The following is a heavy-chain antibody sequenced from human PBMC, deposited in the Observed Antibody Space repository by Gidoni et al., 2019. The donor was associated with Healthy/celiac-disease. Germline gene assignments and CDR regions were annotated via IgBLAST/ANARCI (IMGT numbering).Heavy chain of an antibody. CDR2: IKQDGSEK. D-gene: IGHD6-13*01. J-gene: IGHJ6*03. Sequence: EVQLVESGGGLVQPGGSLRLSCAASGFTFSSYWMSWVRQAPGKGLEWVANIKQDGSEKYYVDSVKGRFTIARDNAKNSLYLQMNSLRAEDTAVYYCARDLGSSWYQYYYYYMDVWGKGTTVTVSS. CDR1: GFTFSSYW. CDR3: ARDLGSSWYQYYYYYMDV. V-gene: IGHV3-7*01.